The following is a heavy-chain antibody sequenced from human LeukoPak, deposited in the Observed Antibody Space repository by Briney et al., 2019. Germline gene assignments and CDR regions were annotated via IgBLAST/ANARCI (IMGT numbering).Heavy chain of an antibody. Sequence: GGSLRLSCAASGFTFSSYGMTWVRQAPGKGLEWVSVISGSGVSTYYADSVKGRFTISRDNSKNTLYLQMNSLRVEDMAVYYCAKSPYRFDALDIWGQGTMVTVSS. D-gene: IGHD2-21*01. CDR2: ISGSGVST. V-gene: IGHV3-23*01. J-gene: IGHJ3*02. CDR3: AKSPYRFDALDI. CDR1: GFTFSSYG.